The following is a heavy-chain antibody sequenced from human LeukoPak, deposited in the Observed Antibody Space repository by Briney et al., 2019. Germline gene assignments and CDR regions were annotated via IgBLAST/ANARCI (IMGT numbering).Heavy chain of an antibody. CDR3: EKEGGA. J-gene: IGHJ4*02. Sequence: GGSLRLSCAASGFRFSDFTMTWVRQAPAKGAEWVSAIGGRGGSTYYADSLGGRFTISRDNSKDMLYLQMNSLKVEDTATYYCEKEGGAGGQETKVTV. CDR2: IGGRGGST. CDR1: GFRFSDFT. V-gene: IGHV3-23*01. D-gene: IGHD3-16*01.